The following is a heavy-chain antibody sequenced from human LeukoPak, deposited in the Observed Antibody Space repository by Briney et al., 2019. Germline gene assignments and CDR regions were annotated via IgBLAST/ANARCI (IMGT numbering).Heavy chain of an antibody. CDR3: ARECRHYDYDYYYYMDV. CDR1: GFPVSSNY. CDR2: IYSGGST. D-gene: IGHD3-16*01. J-gene: IGHJ6*03. V-gene: IGHV3-53*01. Sequence: GGSLRLSGAASGFPVSSNYMSWVRQAPGKGLEWVSVIYSGGSTYYADSVKGRFTISRDNSKNTLYLQMNSLRAEDTAVYYCARECRHYDYDYYYYMDVWGKGTTVTVSS.